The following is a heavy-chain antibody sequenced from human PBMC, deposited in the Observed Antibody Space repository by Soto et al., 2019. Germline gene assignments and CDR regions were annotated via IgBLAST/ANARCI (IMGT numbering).Heavy chain of an antibody. Sequence: QVQLVESGGGVVQPGRSLRLSCAASGFTFSNYGMHWVRQAPGKGLEWVAVIWYDGSNKYYADSVKGRFTISRDNSKNQRYLQMNSLRAEETAVYYCARDEGQLSFDYWGQGTLVTVSS. V-gene: IGHV3-33*01. D-gene: IGHD5-18*01. J-gene: IGHJ4*02. CDR3: ARDEGQLSFDY. CDR1: GFTFSNYG. CDR2: IWYDGSNK.